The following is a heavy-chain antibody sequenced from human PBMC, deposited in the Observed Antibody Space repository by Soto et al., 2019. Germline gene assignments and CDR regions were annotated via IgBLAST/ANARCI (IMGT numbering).Heavy chain of an antibody. CDR1: GGTFSSYA. Sequence: QVQLVQSGAEVKKPGSSVKVSCKASGGTFSSYAISWVRQAPGQGLEWMGGIIPIFGTANYAQKFQGRVTITADESTSTAYMERSSLRSEDTAVYYCARGESSSWYDAEYFQHWGQGTLVTVSS. V-gene: IGHV1-69*12. J-gene: IGHJ1*01. D-gene: IGHD6-13*01. CDR2: IIPIFGTA. CDR3: ARGESSSWYDAEYFQH.